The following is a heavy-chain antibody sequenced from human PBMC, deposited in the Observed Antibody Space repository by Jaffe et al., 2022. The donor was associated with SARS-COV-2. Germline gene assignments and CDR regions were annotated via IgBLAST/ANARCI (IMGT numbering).Heavy chain of an antibody. D-gene: IGHD3-3*01. CDR1: GGSISSSSYY. Sequence: QLQLQESGPGLVKPSETLSLTCTVSGGSISSSSYYWGWIRQPPGKGLEWIGSIYYSGSTYYNPSLKSRVTISVDTSKNQFSLKLSSVTAADTAVYYCGGGRDYDFWSGSKGLVVGAFDIWGQGTMVTVSS. CDR2: IYYSGST. V-gene: IGHV4-39*01. J-gene: IGHJ3*02. CDR3: GGGRDYDFWSGSKGLVVGAFDI.